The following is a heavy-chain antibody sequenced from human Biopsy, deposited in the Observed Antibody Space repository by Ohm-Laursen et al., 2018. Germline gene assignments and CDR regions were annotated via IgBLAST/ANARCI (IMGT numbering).Heavy chain of an antibody. J-gene: IGHJ4*02. V-gene: IGHV4-34*08. D-gene: IGHD4-17*01. CDR2: INQSGST. CDR1: RRTFSDYR. Sequence: PSETLSLTCVVFRRTFSDYRWTWIRQPPGKGLEWIGQINQSGSTNYNPSLKSRVTISADASKYEFSLRLTSVTAADTAVYFCGNEVYGRDYWGLGARVTVSS. CDR3: GNEVYGRDY.